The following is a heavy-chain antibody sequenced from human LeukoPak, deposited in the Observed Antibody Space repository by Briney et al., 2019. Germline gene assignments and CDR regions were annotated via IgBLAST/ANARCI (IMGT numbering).Heavy chain of an antibody. CDR2: IRGSGDTT. Sequence: GGSLTLSCAASGVTLRNYGLSWVSHTPGKGLEWVSAIRGSGDTTFYADSVKGRFTISRDNSENMVYLQMNSLRAEDTAVYYCARHPPDSSGYYPTYYFDYWGQGTLVTVSS. J-gene: IGHJ4*02. D-gene: IGHD3-22*01. V-gene: IGHV3-23*01. CDR3: ARHPPDSSGYYPTYYFDY. CDR1: GVTLRNYG.